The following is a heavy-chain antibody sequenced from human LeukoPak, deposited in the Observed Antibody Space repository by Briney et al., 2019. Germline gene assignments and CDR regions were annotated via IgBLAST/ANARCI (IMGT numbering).Heavy chain of an antibody. Sequence: GGSLRLSCAASGFTFSSYGMHWVRQAPGKGLEWVAFIRYDGSNKYYADSVKGRFTISRDNSKNTLYLQMNSLRAEDTAVYYCAKDRGWRPDYYDSSGYSYYFDYWGQGTLVTVSS. CDR2: IRYDGSNK. D-gene: IGHD3-22*01. CDR1: GFTFSSYG. V-gene: IGHV3-30*02. J-gene: IGHJ4*02. CDR3: AKDRGWRPDYYDSSGYSYYFDY.